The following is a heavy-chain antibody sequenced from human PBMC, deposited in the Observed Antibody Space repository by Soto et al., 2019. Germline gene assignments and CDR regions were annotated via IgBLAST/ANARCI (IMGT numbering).Heavy chain of an antibody. CDR1: GGTFSSYA. V-gene: IGHV1-69*13. CDR3: ARELCSGGSCYDPRPAGYAFDI. D-gene: IGHD2-15*01. J-gene: IGHJ3*02. CDR2: IIPTFGTA. Sequence: GASVKVSCKASGGTFSSYAISWVRQAPGQGLEWMGGIIPTFGTANYAQKFQGRVTITADESTSTAYMELSSLRSEDTAVYYCARELCSGGSCYDPRPAGYAFDIWGQGTMVTVSS.